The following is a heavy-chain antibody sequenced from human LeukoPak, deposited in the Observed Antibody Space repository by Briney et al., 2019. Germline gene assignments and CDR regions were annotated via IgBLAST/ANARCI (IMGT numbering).Heavy chain of an antibody. D-gene: IGHD2-2*01. V-gene: IGHV1-46*01. Sequence: ASVKVSCKASGYTFTSYYIHWVRQAPGQGLEWMGIINPGGGSTSYAQKFQGRVTMTRDTSTSTVYMDLSSLRSEDTAVYYCARSGSSTSCPRGYWGQGTLVTVSS. CDR3: ARSGSSTSCPRGY. CDR1: GYTFTSYY. CDR2: INPGGGST. J-gene: IGHJ4*02.